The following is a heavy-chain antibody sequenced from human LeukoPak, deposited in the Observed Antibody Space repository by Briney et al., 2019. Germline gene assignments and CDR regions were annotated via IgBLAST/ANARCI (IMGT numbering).Heavy chain of an antibody. V-gene: IGHV4-39*07. Sequence: SETLSLTCTVSGGSISSSSYYWGWIRQPPGKGLEWIGSIYYSGSTNYNPSLKSRVTIAVDKSKNQFSLKLSSVTAADTAVYYCARASHDYGDYSHFDYWGQGTLVTVSS. CDR2: IYYSGST. J-gene: IGHJ4*02. CDR1: GGSISSSSYY. CDR3: ARASHDYGDYSHFDY. D-gene: IGHD4-17*01.